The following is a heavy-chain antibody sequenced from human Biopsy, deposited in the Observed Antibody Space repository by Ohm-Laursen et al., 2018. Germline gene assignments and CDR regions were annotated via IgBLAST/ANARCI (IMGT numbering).Heavy chain of an antibody. CDR2: IWYDGTNE. CDR1: GFTFGHYA. CDR3: ARGLSSGRYGYFDV. J-gene: IGHJ2*01. V-gene: IGHV3-33*04. Sequence: SLRLSCTASGFTFGHYAMHWVRQAPGKGLKWISLIWYDGTNEDYADSVKGRFTISRGNSKNTLYLQINTLTLEDTAFYYCARGLSSGRYGYFDVWGRGTLVTVSS. D-gene: IGHD6-19*01.